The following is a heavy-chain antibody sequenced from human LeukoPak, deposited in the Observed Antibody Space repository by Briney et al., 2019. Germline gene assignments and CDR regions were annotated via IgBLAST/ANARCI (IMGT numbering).Heavy chain of an antibody. D-gene: IGHD3-22*01. V-gene: IGHV1-2*06. J-gene: IGHJ3*02. CDR3: ARSRSSGGRYYDSTGYWARDAFDI. CDR1: GYTFTGYY. CDR2: INPNSGGT. Sequence: ASVKVSCKASGYTFTGYYMHWVRRAPGQGLEWMGRINPNSGGTNYAQKFQGRVTMTRDTSISTAYMELSRLRSDDTAVYYCARSRSSGGRYYDSTGYWARDAFDIWGQGTMVTVSS.